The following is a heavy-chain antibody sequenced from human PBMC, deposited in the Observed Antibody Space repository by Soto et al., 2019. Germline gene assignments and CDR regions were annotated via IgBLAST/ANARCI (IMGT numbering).Heavy chain of an antibody. J-gene: IGHJ4*02. V-gene: IGHV3-30*03. Sequence: QVQLVESGGGVVQPGRSLRLSCAASGFTFSVYAMHWVRQAPGKGLEWVAAISYDGTDIYYADSVKGRLAISRDNSESTVYLQMNRLRPEDTAVYYCAMTPWGRYYTHYFDHWGQGPLVTVSS. CDR1: GFTFSVYA. CDR3: AMTPWGRYYTHYFDH. D-gene: IGHD3-10*01. CDR2: ISYDGTDI.